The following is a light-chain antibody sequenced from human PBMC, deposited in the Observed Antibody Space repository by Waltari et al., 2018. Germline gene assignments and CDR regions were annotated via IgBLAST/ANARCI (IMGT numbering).Light chain of an antibody. J-gene: IGLJ2*01. Sequence: QSVLTQPPSASGTPGQRVTIPCSGRSSNIGSHYVYWYQHLPGTAPKLLIYTDNQRPSGVPDRFSGSKSGTSASLAISGLRSEDEGDYYCAAWDDSLSGHVVFGGGTKLTVL. CDR2: TDN. V-gene: IGLV1-47*02. CDR3: AAWDDSLSGHVV. CDR1: SSNIGSHY.